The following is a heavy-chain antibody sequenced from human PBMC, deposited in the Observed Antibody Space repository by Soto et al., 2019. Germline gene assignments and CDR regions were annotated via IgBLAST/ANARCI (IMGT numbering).Heavy chain of an antibody. V-gene: IGHV4-59*01. CDR1: GGSFSNYI. J-gene: IGHJ5*02. CDR2: IYYIVST. D-gene: IGHD6-13*01. CDR3: ERMNAAGTEWFDP. Sequence: SXATLWLTFSVSGGSFSNYIWNWIRQSPGKGLEWIGYIYYIVSTNYNPSLKSRVTISVDTSKNQFSLKLSSVTAADTAVYYCERMNAAGTEWFDPWGQGTLVTVSS.